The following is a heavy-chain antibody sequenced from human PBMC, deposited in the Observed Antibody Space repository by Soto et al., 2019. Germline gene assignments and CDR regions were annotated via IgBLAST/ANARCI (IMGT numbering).Heavy chain of an antibody. V-gene: IGHV1-3*01. CDR3: ALGGVSNYLAYFDP. D-gene: IGHD3-16*01. J-gene: IGHJ5*02. CDR1: GYLFTTYA. CDR2: INAGNGNT. Sequence: ASVKVSCKASGYLFTTYAIHWVRQAPGQTPEWMGWINAGNGNTKFTEKFHRRVTITTDRSASTAYMELASLSSEDTAVYYCALGGVSNYLAYFDPCGQGTLVTLST.